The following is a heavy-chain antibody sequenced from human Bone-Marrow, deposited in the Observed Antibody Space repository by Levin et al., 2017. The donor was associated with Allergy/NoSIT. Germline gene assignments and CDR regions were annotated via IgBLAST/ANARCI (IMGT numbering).Heavy chain of an antibody. CDR2: INHSGET. CDR3: ARRVRGVIYFDP. D-gene: IGHD3-10*01. J-gene: IGHJ5*02. V-gene: IGHV4-34*01. Sequence: PGGSLRLSCAVSGGSFNDYFWSWIRQSPGKGLEWIGEINHSGETNFNPSLNSRLSMSVDTSKNQFSLRLTSVTTADTAIYYCARRVRGVIYFDPWGQGTLVSVSS. CDR1: GGSFNDYF.